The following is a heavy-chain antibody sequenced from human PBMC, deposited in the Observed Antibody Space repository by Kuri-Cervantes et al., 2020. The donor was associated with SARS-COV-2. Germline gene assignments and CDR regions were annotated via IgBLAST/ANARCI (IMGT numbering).Heavy chain of an antibody. CDR2: LSYNSGST. CDR3: AREDITIFGVVKEYFDL. V-gene: IGHV3-23*01. D-gene: IGHD3-3*01. Sequence: GESLKISCEGSGFLFNKYAMSWVRQAPGKGLEWVASLSYNSGSTYYAVSVKGRFTISRDNAKNSLYLQMNSLRAEDTAVYYCAREDITIFGVVKEYFDLWGRGTRGTVSS. CDR1: GFLFNKYA. J-gene: IGHJ2*01.